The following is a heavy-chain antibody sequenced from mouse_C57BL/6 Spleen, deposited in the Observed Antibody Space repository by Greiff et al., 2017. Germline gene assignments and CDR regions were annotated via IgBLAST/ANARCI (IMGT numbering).Heavy chain of an antibody. D-gene: IGHD2-3*01. V-gene: IGHV1-82*01. Sequence: VQLQQSGPELVQPGASVKISCKASGYAFSSSWMNWVKQRPGKGLEWIGRLYPGAGDTNYNGKFKGKATLTADKSSSTAYMQLSSLTSEDAAVYFGASGDGYRSHYFGYWGQGTTLTVSA. J-gene: IGHJ2*01. CDR3: ASGDGYRSHYFGY. CDR1: GYAFSSSW. CDR2: LYPGAGDT.